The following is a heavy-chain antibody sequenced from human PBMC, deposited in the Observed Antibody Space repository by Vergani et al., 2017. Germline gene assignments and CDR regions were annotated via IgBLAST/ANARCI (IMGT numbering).Heavy chain of an antibody. Sequence: EVQLVESGGGLVQPGGSLRLSCAASGFTFSSYSMNWVRQAPGKGLEWVSYISSSSSTIYYADSVKGRFTISRDNSKNTLYLQMNSLRAEDTAVYYCAKEDGYCGGDCYANWFDPWGQGTLVTVSS. CDR2: ISSSSSTI. CDR3: AKEDGYCGGDCYANWFDP. CDR1: GFTFSSYS. V-gene: IGHV3-48*01. D-gene: IGHD2-21*01. J-gene: IGHJ5*02.